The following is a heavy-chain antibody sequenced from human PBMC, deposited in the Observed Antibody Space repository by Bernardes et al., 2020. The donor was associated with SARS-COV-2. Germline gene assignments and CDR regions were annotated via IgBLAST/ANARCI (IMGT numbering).Heavy chain of an antibody. CDR1: GFTFSSYG. CDR2: ISYAGSNK. J-gene: IGHJ6*02. V-gene: IGHV3-30*18. CDR3: AKDRKYYDFWSGYFLSDDTYYYYYGMDV. D-gene: IGHD3-3*01. Sequence: GGSLRLSCAASGFTFSSYGMHWVRQAPGKGLEWVAVISYAGSNKYYADSVKGRFTISRDNSKNTLYLQMNSLRAEDTAVYYCAKDRKYYDFWSGYFLSDDTYYYYYGMDVWGQGTTVTVSS.